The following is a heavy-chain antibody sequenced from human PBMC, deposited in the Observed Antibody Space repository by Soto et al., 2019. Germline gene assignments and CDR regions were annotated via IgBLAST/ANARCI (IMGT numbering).Heavy chain of an antibody. Sequence: GGSLRLSCAASGFTFSSYWMHWVRQAPGKGLVWVSRINSDGSSTSYADSVKGRFTISRDNAKNTLYLQMNSLRAEDTAVYYCARLRGYCSGGSCAELNWFDPWGKGTLVTVSS. V-gene: IGHV3-74*01. J-gene: IGHJ5*02. D-gene: IGHD2-15*01. CDR3: ARLRGYCSGGSCAELNWFDP. CDR2: INSDGSST. CDR1: GFTFSSYW.